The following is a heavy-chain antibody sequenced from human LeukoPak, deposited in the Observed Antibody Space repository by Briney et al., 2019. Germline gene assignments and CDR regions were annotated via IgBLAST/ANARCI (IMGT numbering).Heavy chain of an antibody. CDR2: IKSKTDGGTT. J-gene: IGHJ4*02. D-gene: IGHD3-16*02. CDR1: GFTFSNAW. Sequence: GGSLRLSCAASGFTFSNAWMSWVRQAPGKGLEWVGRIKSKTDGGTTDYAAPVKGRFTISRDDSKNTLYLQMNSLKTEDTAMYYCTTEPSFGGVIALFDYWGQGTLVTVSS. CDR3: TTEPSFGGVIALFDY. V-gene: IGHV3-15*01.